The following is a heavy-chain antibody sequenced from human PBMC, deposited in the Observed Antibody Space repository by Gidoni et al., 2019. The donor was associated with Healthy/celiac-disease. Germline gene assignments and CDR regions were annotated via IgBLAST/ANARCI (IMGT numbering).Heavy chain of an antibody. CDR1: GFTFGDYA. CDR2: IRSKAYGGTT. CDR3: TSFLAADISGYGAYFDY. V-gene: IGHV3-49*04. D-gene: IGHD3-22*01. J-gene: IGHJ4*02. Sequence: EVQLVESGGGLVQRGRSLRLSCTASGFTFGDYAMSWVRQAPGKGLEWVGFIRSKAYGGTTEYAASVKGRFTISRDDSKSIAYLQMNSLKTEDTAVYYCTSFLAADISGYGAYFDYWGQGPLVTVSS.